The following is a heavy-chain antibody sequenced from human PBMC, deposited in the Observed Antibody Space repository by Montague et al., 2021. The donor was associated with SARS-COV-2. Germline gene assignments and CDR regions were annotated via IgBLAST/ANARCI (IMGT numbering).Heavy chain of an antibody. Sequence: SETLSLTCPVSGGSISGYYWSWVRQAAGRRLEWIGRIFVGASTDYNPSLMSRFSLSGDKSKNQFSLKVTSVTAADTAIYYCARGMAPEGRWFDSWGHGMLVTVSS. V-gene: IGHV4-4*07. CDR2: IFVGAST. CDR1: GGSISGYY. CDR3: ARGMAPEGRWFDS. D-gene: IGHD2-2*01. J-gene: IGHJ5*01.